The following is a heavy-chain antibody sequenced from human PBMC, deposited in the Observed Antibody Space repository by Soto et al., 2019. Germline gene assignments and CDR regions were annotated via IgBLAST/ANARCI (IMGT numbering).Heavy chain of an antibody. V-gene: IGHV1-8*01. Sequence: ASVKVSCTASGYTFTSYDINWVRQATGQGLEWMGWMNPNSGNTGYAQKFQGRVTMTRNTSISTAYMELSSLRSGDTAVYYCAVARVFTYYDILTGYYRENYMDVWGKGTTVTSP. J-gene: IGHJ6*03. CDR3: AVARVFTYYDILTGYYRENYMDV. CDR1: GYTFTSYD. CDR2: MNPNSGNT. D-gene: IGHD3-9*01.